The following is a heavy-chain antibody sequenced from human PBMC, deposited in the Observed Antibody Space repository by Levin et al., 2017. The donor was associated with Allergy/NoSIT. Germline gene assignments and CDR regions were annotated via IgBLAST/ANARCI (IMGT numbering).Heavy chain of an antibody. V-gene: IGHV3-30*03. CDR2: ISYDGSNK. D-gene: IGHD5-12*01. Sequence: GGSLRLSCAASGFGFSAYGMHWVRQAPGKGLEWVAVISYDGSNKNSVDSVKGRFSISRDNSKSTLYLQMNSLRTEDTAVYYCAMDSGYISYWGQGTLVTVSS. CDR1: GFGFSAYG. J-gene: IGHJ4*02. CDR3: AMDSGYISY.